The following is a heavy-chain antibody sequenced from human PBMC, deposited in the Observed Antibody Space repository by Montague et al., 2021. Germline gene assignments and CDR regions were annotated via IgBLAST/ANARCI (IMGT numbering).Heavy chain of an antibody. CDR2: ISGSGGST. D-gene: IGHD2-15*01. Sequence: SLKLSCAASGFTFSSYAMSWVRQAPGKGLEWVSAISGSGGSTYYXDSVKGRFTISRDNSKNTLYLQMNSLRAEDTAVYSCAKEEEYCSGDSCYIDYWGQGTLVTVSS. CDR3: AKEEEYCSGDSCYIDY. CDR1: GFTFSSYA. J-gene: IGHJ4*02. V-gene: IGHV3-23*01.